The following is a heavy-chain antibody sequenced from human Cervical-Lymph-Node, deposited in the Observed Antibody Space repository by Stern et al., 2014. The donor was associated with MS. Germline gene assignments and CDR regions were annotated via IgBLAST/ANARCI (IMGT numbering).Heavy chain of an antibody. J-gene: IGHJ4*02. Sequence: EVQLVESGAELKKPGESLRISCKGSGYSLTNTWIGWVRQMPGKGLEWMGIIFRGDSETRYSPSFQGQVTISADKSINTAYLQWSSLKASDTAMYYCARGRGIALRPDYWGQGTLVTVSS. CDR3: ARGRGIALRPDY. V-gene: IGHV5-51*03. CDR1: GYSLTNTW. CDR2: IFRGDSET. D-gene: IGHD6-13*01.